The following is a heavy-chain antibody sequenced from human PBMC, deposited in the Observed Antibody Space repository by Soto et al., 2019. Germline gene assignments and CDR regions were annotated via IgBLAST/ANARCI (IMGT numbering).Heavy chain of an antibody. CDR2: INPTGDTT. CDR3: ASGSSGY. J-gene: IGHJ4*02. D-gene: IGHD6-6*01. Sequence: QVQLVQSGAEVKKPGASVKVSCRASGYTLTNYYIHWMRQAPGHGLEWMGMINPTGDTTTYTQKFQGRVTMTRDTSTSTVYMELDSLRSEDTAIYYCASGSSGYWGQGSLVTVSS. V-gene: IGHV1-46*01. CDR1: GYTLTNYY.